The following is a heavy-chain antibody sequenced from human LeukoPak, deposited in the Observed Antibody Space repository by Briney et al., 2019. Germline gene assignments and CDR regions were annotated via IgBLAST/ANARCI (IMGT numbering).Heavy chain of an antibody. V-gene: IGHV1-46*01. CDR2: INPSGGST. D-gene: IGHD6-13*01. Sequence: ASVKVSCKASGYTFTSYYMHWVRQAPGQGLEWMGIINPSGGSTSYAQKFQGRVTMTRDTSTSTVYMELSSLRSEDTAVYYCARDLIAAAGTGYFDYWGQGTLVTVSS. CDR1: GYTFTSYY. J-gene: IGHJ4*02. CDR3: ARDLIAAAGTGYFDY.